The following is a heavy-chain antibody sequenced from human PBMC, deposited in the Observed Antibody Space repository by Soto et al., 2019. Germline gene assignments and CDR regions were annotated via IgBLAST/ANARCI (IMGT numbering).Heavy chain of an antibody. CDR3: ARETGENWTYEAH. D-gene: IGHD1-7*01. CDR1: GAYISDFS. CDR2: ITINGNT. V-gene: IGHV4-59*10. Sequence: SETLSLTCAVYGAYISDFSWSWIRQPGGKGLEWIGRITINGNTQKNPSFKSRVTMSIDTSRNHFSLNLQSAIAADTALYYCARETGENWTYEAHWGPGTLVTVSS. J-gene: IGHJ1*01.